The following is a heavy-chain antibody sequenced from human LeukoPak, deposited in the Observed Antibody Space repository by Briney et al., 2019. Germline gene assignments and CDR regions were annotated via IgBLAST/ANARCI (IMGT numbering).Heavy chain of an antibody. CDR3: ARENLAYYYDSSGYFDY. CDR2: ISAYNGNT. V-gene: IGHV1-18*01. D-gene: IGHD3-22*01. Sequence: ASVKVSCKASGYTFTNYGISWVRQAPGQGLEWMGWISAYNGNTNYAQKLQGRVTMTTDTSTSTAYMELRSLRSDDTAVYYCARENLAYYYDSSGYFDYWGQGTLVTVSS. J-gene: IGHJ4*02. CDR1: GYTFTNYG.